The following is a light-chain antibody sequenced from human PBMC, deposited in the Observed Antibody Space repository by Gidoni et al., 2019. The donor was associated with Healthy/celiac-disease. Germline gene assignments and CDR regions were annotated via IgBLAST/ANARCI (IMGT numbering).Light chain of an antibody. Sequence: YVLTPPPSVSVAPGQTARITCGGNNIGSKSVHWYQQKPGQAPVLVVYDDSDRPSGIPGRFSGSNSGNTATLTISRVEAGDEADYYCQVWDSSSDHVVFGGGTKLTVL. CDR1: NIGSKS. V-gene: IGLV3-21*02. J-gene: IGLJ2*01. CDR2: DDS. CDR3: QVWDSSSDHVV.